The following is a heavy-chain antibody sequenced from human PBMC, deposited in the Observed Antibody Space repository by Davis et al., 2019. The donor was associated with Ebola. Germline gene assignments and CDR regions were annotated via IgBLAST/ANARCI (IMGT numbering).Heavy chain of an antibody. Sequence: GSLRLSCAVYGGSLSGHYWSWIRQPPGKRLEWIGEINHSGSTNYDPSLKSRVTISVDTSKSQFSLKVRSVTAADTAVYYCARVLQEVVRLDPWGQGTLVTVSS. D-gene: IGHD6-6*01. V-gene: IGHV4-34*01. CDR3: ARVLQEVVRLDP. CDR2: INHSGST. CDR1: GGSLSGHY. J-gene: IGHJ5*02.